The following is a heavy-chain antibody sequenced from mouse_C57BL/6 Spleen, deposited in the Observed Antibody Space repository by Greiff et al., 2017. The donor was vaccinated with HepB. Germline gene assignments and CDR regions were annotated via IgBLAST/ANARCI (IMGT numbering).Heavy chain of an antibody. J-gene: IGHJ2*01. D-gene: IGHD2-4*01. V-gene: IGHV5-6*01. Sequence: EVKLVESGGDLVKPGGSLKLSCAASGFTFSSYGMSWVRQTPDKRLEWVATISSGGSYTYYPDSVKGRFTISRDNAKNTLYLQMSSLKSEDTAMYYCAREGYDYSLDYWGQGTTLTVSS. CDR1: GFTFSSYG. CDR2: ISSGGSYT. CDR3: AREGYDYSLDY.